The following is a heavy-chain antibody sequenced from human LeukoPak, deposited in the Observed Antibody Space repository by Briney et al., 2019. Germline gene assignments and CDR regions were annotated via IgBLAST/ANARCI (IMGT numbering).Heavy chain of an antibody. V-gene: IGHV1-69*05. D-gene: IGHD6-19*01. Sequence: SVKVSCKASGGTFSSYAISWVRQAPGQGLEWMGRLIPIFGTANYAQKFQGRVTITTDESTSTAYMELSSLRSEDTAVYYCARGLGYSSGWLTHFDYWGQGTLATVSS. CDR3: ARGLGYSSGWLTHFDY. CDR1: GGTFSSYA. J-gene: IGHJ4*02. CDR2: LIPIFGTA.